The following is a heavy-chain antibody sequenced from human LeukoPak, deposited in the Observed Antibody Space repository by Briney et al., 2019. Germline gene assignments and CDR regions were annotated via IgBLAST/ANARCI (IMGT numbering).Heavy chain of an antibody. D-gene: IGHD6-19*01. CDR2: IYPGDSDT. V-gene: IGHV5-51*01. Sequence: GESLKISCTGSGYSFTNYWIGWVRQMPEKGLEWMGIIYPGDSDTRYRPSFQGQVTISADKSISTAYLQWSSLKASDTAMYYCARRPPGYSSGQYHFDYWGQGTLVTVSS. CDR1: GYSFTNYW. J-gene: IGHJ4*02. CDR3: ARRPPGYSSGQYHFDY.